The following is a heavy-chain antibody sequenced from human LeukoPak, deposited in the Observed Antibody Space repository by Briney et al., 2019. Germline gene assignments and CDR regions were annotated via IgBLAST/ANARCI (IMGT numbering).Heavy chain of an antibody. CDR2: IRYDGSNK. J-gene: IGHJ5*02. V-gene: IGHV3-30*02. CDR3: AKDLIPAWEAAAATNWFDP. CDR1: GFTFSSYG. Sequence: GGSLRLSCAASGFTFSSYGMHWVRQAPGKGLEWVAFIRYDGSNKYYADSVKGRFTISRDNSKNTLYLQMNSLRAEDTAVYYCAKDLIPAWEAAAATNWFDPWGRGTLVTVSS. D-gene: IGHD6-13*01.